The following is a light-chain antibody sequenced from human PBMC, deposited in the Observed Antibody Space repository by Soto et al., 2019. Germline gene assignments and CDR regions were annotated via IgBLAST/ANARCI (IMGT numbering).Light chain of an antibody. Sequence: EIVLTQSPGTLSLSPGERATLSCRASQSVSSSYLAWYKQKPGQAPRLLIYGASSRATGIPDRFSGSRSGTDFTLTISRLQPEDLAVYYGQEYGSSPTTFSQDTRLEIK. CDR3: QEYGSSPTT. CDR2: GAS. CDR1: QSVSSSY. J-gene: IGKJ5*01. V-gene: IGKV3-20*01.